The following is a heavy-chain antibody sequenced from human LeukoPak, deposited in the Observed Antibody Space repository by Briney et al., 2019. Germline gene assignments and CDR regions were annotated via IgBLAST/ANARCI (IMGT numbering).Heavy chain of an antibody. D-gene: IGHD6-6*01. CDR1: GFSISGHW. CDR2: ISPTGSTT. Sequence: LGGSLRLSCTASGFSISGHWMHWARQLPGKGLVWVSRISPTGSTTSYADSVKGRFTVSRDNAKNTLYLQVNNLRAEDTAVYYCARGPNSNWSGLDFWGQGTLLTVSS. V-gene: IGHV3-74*01. J-gene: IGHJ4*02. CDR3: ARGPNSNWSGLDF.